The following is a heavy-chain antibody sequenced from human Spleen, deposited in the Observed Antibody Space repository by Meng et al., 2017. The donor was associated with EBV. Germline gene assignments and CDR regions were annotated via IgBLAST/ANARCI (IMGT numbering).Heavy chain of an antibody. D-gene: IGHD1-26*01. CDR1: GGSISSGAYA. Sequence: QLQLQESGAGLVXPXXXXXLTXAXSGGSISSGAYAWSWIRQPPGKGLEWIGYIYNSGNTNYNPSLKSRITISLDTSKNQFSLNVSSVTAADTAVYYCVRTDRVGDTVDYFDSWGQGTLVTVSS. CDR2: IYNSGNT. J-gene: IGHJ4*02. CDR3: VRTDRVGDTVDYFDS. V-gene: IGHV4-30-2*01.